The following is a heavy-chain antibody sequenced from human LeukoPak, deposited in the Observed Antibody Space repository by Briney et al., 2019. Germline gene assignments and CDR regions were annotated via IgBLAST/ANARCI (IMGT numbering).Heavy chain of an antibody. CDR2: TRYDGSNK. D-gene: IGHD3-10*01. CDR1: GFTFSSYG. Sequence: PGGSLRLSCAASGFTFSSYGMHWVRQAPGKGLEWVAFTRYDGSNKYYADSVKGRFTISRDNSKNTLYLQMNSLRAEDTAVYYCAKLSYYYGSGSYHPFDYWGQGTLVTVSS. J-gene: IGHJ4*02. V-gene: IGHV3-30*02. CDR3: AKLSYYYGSGSYHPFDY.